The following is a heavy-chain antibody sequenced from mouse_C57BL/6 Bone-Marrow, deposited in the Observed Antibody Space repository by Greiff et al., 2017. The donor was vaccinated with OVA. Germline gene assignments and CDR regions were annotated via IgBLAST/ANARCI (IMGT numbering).Heavy chain of an antibody. CDR3: ARHYSNFWFAY. Sequence: VQVVESGAELAKPGASVKLSCKASGYTFTSYWMHWVKQRPGQGLEWIGYINPSSGYTKYNQKFKDKATLTADKSSSTAYMQLSSLTYEDSAVYYCARHYSNFWFAYWGQGTLVTVSA. J-gene: IGHJ3*01. CDR2: INPSSGYT. V-gene: IGHV1-7*01. CDR1: GYTFTSYW. D-gene: IGHD2-5*01.